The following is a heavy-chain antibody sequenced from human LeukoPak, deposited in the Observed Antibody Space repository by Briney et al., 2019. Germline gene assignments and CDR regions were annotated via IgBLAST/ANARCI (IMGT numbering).Heavy chain of an antibody. CDR2: ISYDGSKK. Sequence: GGSLRLSCVVSGFTFNIYGIHWVRPTPGKGLEWVALISYDGSKKWYADAVKGRFTISRDNSQNTLYLHMDSLRTADTAVYYCAKDRSGMEYYFDFWGEGTLVTVSA. D-gene: IGHD1-1*01. CDR1: GFTFNIYG. V-gene: IGHV3-30*18. CDR3: AKDRSGMEYYFDF. J-gene: IGHJ4*02.